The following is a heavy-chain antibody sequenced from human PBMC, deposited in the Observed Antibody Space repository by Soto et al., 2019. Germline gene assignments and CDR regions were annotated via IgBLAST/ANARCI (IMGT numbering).Heavy chain of an antibody. V-gene: IGHV1-69*02. CDR2: IIPILGIA. D-gene: IGHD5-12*01. CDR1: GGTFSSYT. CDR3: ARVIDGYNYFTY. J-gene: IGHJ4*02. Sequence: QVQLVQSGAEVKKPGSSVKVSCKASGGTFSSYTISWVRQAPGQGLEWMGRIIPILGIANYAQKFQGRVTITADKSTSTAYMELSSLRSEDTAVYYCARVIDGYNYFTYWGQGTLVTVSS.